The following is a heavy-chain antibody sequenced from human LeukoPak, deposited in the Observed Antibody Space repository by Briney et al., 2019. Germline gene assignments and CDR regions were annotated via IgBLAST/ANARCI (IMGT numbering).Heavy chain of an antibody. CDR1: GFTVTSNY. V-gene: IGHV3-66*04. CDR2: IYGGGST. CDR3: ARLTYNYGTGSGFDF. D-gene: IGHD5-18*01. Sequence: GGSLRLSCAASGFTVTSNYMSWVCQAPGKGLEWVSVIYGGGSTYYADSVKGRFTISRDNSKNTLYLQMNSLRAEDTAVYYCARLTYNYGTGSGFDFWGQGTLVTVSS. J-gene: IGHJ4*02.